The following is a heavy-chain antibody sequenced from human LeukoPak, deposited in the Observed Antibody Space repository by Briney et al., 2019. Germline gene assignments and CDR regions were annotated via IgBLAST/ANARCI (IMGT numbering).Heavy chain of an antibody. CDR3: AGFFYDNSGDAFDI. Sequence: SVKVSCKASGGSFTFTSHAISWVRQAPGQGLEWKGGIIPIYGSATYAQKFQGRVTITSDESARTVYMELSSLRPEDSAVHYCAGFFYDNSGDAFDIWGQGTMVTVSS. V-gene: IGHV1-69*01. J-gene: IGHJ3*02. D-gene: IGHD3-22*01. CDR2: IIPIYGSA. CDR1: GGSFTFTSHA.